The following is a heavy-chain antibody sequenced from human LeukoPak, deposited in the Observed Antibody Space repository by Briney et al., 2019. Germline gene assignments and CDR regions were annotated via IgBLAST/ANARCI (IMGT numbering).Heavy chain of an antibody. CDR3: TKDLGTEYNIFDY. D-gene: IGHD3-9*01. V-gene: IGHV3-30*02. Sequence: PGGSLRLSCATSEFTFSAYAMHWIRQAPGRGLEWVAFVPNGGNIKSYANSVKGRFTISRDNSKNTLYLQMNSLRPEDTAVYYCTKDLGTEYNIFDYWGQGTLVTVSS. CDR2: VPNGGNIK. J-gene: IGHJ4*02. CDR1: EFTFSAYA.